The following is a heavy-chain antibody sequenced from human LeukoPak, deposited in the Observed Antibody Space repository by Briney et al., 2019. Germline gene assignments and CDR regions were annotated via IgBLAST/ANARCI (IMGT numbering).Heavy chain of an antibody. CDR1: GFTFSNYW. Sequence: GGSLRLSCAGTGFTFSNYWMNWVRQAPGKGLVWVSRINVDGSVKSYADSVKGRFTISRDNAKNTVSLQMNSLRAEDTAVYYCVRDLILVDTPGDDFDYWGQGALVTVSS. D-gene: IGHD4-23*01. V-gene: IGHV3-74*01. CDR3: VRDLILVDTPGDDFDY. CDR2: INVDGSVK. J-gene: IGHJ4*02.